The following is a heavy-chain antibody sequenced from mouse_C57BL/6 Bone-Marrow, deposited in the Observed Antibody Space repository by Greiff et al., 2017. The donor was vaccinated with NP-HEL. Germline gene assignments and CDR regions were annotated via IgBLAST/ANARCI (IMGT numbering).Heavy chain of an antibody. CDR2: ISSGSSTI. J-gene: IGHJ3*01. CDR1: GFTFSDYG. V-gene: IGHV5-17*01. D-gene: IGHD4-1*01. Sequence: EVQLVESGGGLVKPGGSLKLSCAASGFTFSDYGMHWVRQAPEKGLEWVAYISSGSSTIYYAAPVKGRFTISRDNAKNTLFLQMTRLRSEDTAMYYCARTGTRTWFAYWGQGTLVTVSA. CDR3: ARTGTRTWFAY.